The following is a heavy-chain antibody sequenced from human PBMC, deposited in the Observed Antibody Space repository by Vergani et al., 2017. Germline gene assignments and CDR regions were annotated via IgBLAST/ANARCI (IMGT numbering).Heavy chain of an antibody. CDR3: ANSVIAGNVGVAYFGMDV. D-gene: IGHD2/OR15-2a*01. V-gene: IGHV3-30*02. J-gene: IGHJ6*02. CDR2: IRYDGSSE. CDR1: GFIFKNHG. Sequence: QVQLVESGGGVVQPGTSLRLSCAASGFIFKNHGMHWVRQAPGKGLEWVSFIRYDGSSEYYGDSVKGRFTISRDKSQNTVNLQMNSLRTEDTAVYFCANSVIAGNVGVAYFGMDVWGRGTTVTVSS.